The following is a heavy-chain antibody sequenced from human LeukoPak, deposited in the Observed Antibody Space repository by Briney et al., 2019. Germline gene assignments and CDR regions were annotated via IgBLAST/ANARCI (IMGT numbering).Heavy chain of an antibody. CDR2: ISGSGGGT. Sequence: GGSLRLSCAASGVTFSFSSYAMSWVRQAPGKGLEWVSAISGSGGGTYYADSVKGRFTISRDNSKNTLYLQMNSLRAEDTAVYYCAKEGSIMITFGGVIAHWYFDLWGRGTLVTVSS. CDR1: GVTFSFSSYA. CDR3: AKEGSIMITFGGVIAHWYFDL. J-gene: IGHJ2*01. D-gene: IGHD3-16*02. V-gene: IGHV3-23*01.